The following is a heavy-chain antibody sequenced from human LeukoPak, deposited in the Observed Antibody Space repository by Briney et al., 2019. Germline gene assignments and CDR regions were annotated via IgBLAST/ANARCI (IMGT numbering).Heavy chain of an antibody. CDR2: ISSTSSSYI. D-gene: IGHD3-9*01. V-gene: IGHV3-21*01. CDR3: ARLSGGFDWRR. Sequence: GGSLRLSCAASGFTFLSYNMNWVRQAPGKGLEWVSSISSTSSSYIYYADSVKGRFTISRDNAKNSLYLQMNSLRAEDTAVYYCARLSGGFDWRRWGQGTLVTVSS. J-gene: IGHJ4*02. CDR1: GFTFLSYN.